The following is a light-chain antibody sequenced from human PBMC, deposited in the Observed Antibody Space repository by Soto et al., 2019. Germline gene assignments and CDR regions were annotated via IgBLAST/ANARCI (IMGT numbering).Light chain of an antibody. Sequence: QSVLTQPASVSGSPGQSITISCTGTSSDIGSYNLVSWYQQHPGKAPKLMIYEGNKRPSGGSNRFSGSKSGITASLTISGLQAEDEADYHCCSYAGSNSLVFGGGTKLTVL. J-gene: IGLJ2*01. CDR1: SSDIGSYNL. V-gene: IGLV2-23*01. CDR3: CSYAGSNSLV. CDR2: EGN.